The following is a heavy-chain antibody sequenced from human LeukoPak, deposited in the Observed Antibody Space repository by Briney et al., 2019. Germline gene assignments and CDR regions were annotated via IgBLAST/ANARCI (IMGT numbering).Heavy chain of an antibody. V-gene: IGHV3-30*04. J-gene: IGHJ4*02. CDR2: ISYDGSNK. Sequence: PGRSLRLSCAASGFTFSSYAMHWVRQAPGKGLEWAAVISYDGSNKYYADSVKGRFTISRDNSKNTLYLQMNSLRAEDTAVYYCAKDRVSMYYFDYWGQGTLVTVSS. D-gene: IGHD3-10*02. CDR3: AKDRVSMYYFDY. CDR1: GFTFSSYA.